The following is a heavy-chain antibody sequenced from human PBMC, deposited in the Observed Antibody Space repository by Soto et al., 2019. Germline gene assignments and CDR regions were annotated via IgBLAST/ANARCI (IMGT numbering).Heavy chain of an antibody. CDR1: GGTFSSYA. CDR2: IIPIFGTA. CDR3: ARGPIVGATPVTWGAFDI. Sequence: QVQLVQSGAEVKKPGSSVKVSCKASGGTFSSYAISWVRQAPGQGLEWMGEIIPIFGTANYAQKFQGRVTITADESTSTAYMELSSLRSEDTAVYYCARGPIVGATPVTWGAFDIWGQGTMVTVSS. J-gene: IGHJ3*02. D-gene: IGHD1-26*01. V-gene: IGHV1-69*01.